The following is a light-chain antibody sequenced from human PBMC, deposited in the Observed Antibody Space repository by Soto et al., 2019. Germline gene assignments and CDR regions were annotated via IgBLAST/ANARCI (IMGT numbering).Light chain of an antibody. V-gene: IGKV4-1*01. CDR3: QQYYSTPFT. J-gene: IGKJ3*01. Sequence: DIVMTQSPDSLAVSLGERATINCKSSQSVLYSSNNKNYLAWYQQKPGQPPKLLIYWASTRESGVPDRFSGSGSETDFTPTISSLQAEDVAVYYCQQYYSTPFTFGPGTKVDIK. CDR2: WAS. CDR1: QSVLYSSNNKNY.